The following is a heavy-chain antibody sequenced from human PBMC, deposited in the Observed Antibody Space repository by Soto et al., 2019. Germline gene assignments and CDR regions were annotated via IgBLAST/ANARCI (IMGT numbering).Heavy chain of an antibody. Sequence: GESLKIPCKASGYIFIDYWIGWVRQMPGKGLEWMGIVYPRDSDTRYSPSFQGQVTISADRSTGTAFLQWRSLKASDTALYYCARPPLPGYSIHFNSWGQGTLVTVSS. CDR2: VYPRDSDT. J-gene: IGHJ4*02. CDR1: GYIFIDYW. CDR3: ARPPLPGYSIHFNS. D-gene: IGHD2-15*01. V-gene: IGHV5-51*01.